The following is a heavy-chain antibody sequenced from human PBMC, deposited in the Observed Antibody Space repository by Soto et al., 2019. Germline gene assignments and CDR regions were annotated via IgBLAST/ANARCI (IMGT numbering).Heavy chain of an antibody. CDR1: GYTFTSYG. CDR2: INTYNGNR. D-gene: IGHD5-18*01. J-gene: IGHJ6*02. CDR3: VRDRNTAIEHSSYYYFGMDV. Sequence: GSGKVSSKASGYTFTSYGISWVRQAPGQGLEWMGWINTYNGNRNYEQKVQGRVTMTTDTSTSTVYMELRSLRSDDTAIYFCVRDRNTAIEHSSYYYFGMDVWGQGTTVTVSS. V-gene: IGHV1-18*01.